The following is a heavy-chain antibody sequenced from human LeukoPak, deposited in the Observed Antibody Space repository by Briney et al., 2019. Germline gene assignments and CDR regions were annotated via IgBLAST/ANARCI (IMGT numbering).Heavy chain of an antibody. D-gene: IGHD5-18*01. CDR1: GGSFSSHH. V-gene: IGHV4-59*11. CDR2: MFDSVGT. Sequence: SETLSLTCTVSGGSFSSHHWSWIRQSPGRGLEWIGYMFDSVGTKDNPSLKSRISLSADTPKNQFSLRLRSVTAADTAVYYCATIKRGNIFGYFDFWGQGILVTVAS. CDR3: ATIKRGNIFGYFDF. J-gene: IGHJ4*02.